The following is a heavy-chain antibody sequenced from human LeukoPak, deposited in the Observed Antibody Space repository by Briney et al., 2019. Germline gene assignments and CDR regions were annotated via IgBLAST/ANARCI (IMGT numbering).Heavy chain of an antibody. CDR1: GGSISSSNYY. Sequence: SETLSLTCSVSGGSISSSNYYWSWIRQPAGKGLEWIGRIYTSESTNYNPSLKSRVTISVDTSKNQFSLKLSSVTAADTAVYYCARGVIAAGGNDFDYWGQGTLVTVSS. V-gene: IGHV4-61*02. D-gene: IGHD6-13*01. CDR2: IYTSEST. CDR3: ARGVIAAGGNDFDY. J-gene: IGHJ4*02.